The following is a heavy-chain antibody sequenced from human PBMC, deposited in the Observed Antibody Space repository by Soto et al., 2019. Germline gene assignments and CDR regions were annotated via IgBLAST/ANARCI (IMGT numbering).Heavy chain of an antibody. J-gene: IGHJ4*02. CDR1: ECTFSAYA. V-gene: IGHV3-30-3*01. Sequence: PGGSLRLSCASSECTFSAYAMHWVRQAPGKGLEWVAVISHDGSNEYYADSVKGRFTISRDNSKNTVYLQMNSLRPEDTAVYYCARDRCSGGTCLLVTFGGAICWGQGTLVTVSS. CDR2: ISHDGSNE. D-gene: IGHD3-16*01. CDR3: ARDRCSGGTCLLVTFGGAIC.